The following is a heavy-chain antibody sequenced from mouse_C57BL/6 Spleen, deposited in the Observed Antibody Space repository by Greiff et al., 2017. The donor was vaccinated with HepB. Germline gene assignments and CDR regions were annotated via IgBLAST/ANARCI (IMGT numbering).Heavy chain of an antibody. V-gene: IGHV5-17*01. Sequence: EVKLVESGGGLVKPGGSLKLSCAASGFTFSDYGMHWVRQAPEKGLEWVAYISSGSSTIYYADKVKGRFTISSYNANNTLFLQMTSLRSEDTAIYYCAMRYYGSYWYYDVWGTGTTVTVSS. J-gene: IGHJ1*03. D-gene: IGHD1-1*01. CDR3: AMRYYGSYWYYDV. CDR1: GFTFSDYG. CDR2: ISSGSSTI.